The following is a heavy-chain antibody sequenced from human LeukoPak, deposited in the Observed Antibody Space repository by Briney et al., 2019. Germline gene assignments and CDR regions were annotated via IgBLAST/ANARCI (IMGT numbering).Heavy chain of an antibody. CDR2: IDPSDSYT. CDR1: GYSFTTYW. J-gene: IGHJ4*02. D-gene: IGHD6-13*01. V-gene: IGHV5-10-1*04. Sequence: GESLKISCKGSGYSFTTYWITWVRQMPGKGLEWMGRIDPSDSYTNYSPSFQGQVTISADKSISTAYLQWSSLKASDSAMYYCARHGLGSSWFGFDYWGQGTLVTVSS. CDR3: ARHGLGSSWFGFDY.